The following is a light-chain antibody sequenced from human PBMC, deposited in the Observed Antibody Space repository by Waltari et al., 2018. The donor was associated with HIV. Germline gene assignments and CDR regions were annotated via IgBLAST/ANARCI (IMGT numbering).Light chain of an antibody. V-gene: IGLV1-44*01. CDR3: ASWDDNLNHWV. CDR1: NSNVGTNF. Sequence: QSVLTQTPSASRAPGQRILMSSSGPNSNVGTNFVSWFQQVSGGAPKLVIYRNDQRPSGVPARFSAAKSGSTASLAIAGLQSDDEAEYFCASWDDNLNHWVFGGGTKLTV. J-gene: IGLJ3*02. CDR2: RND.